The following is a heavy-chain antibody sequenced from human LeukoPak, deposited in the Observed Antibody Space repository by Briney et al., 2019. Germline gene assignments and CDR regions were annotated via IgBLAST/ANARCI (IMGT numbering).Heavy chain of an antibody. D-gene: IGHD5-12*01. J-gene: IGHJ4*02. V-gene: IGHV4-59*01. Sequence: SESLSLTCSVSGGSISGYYWSWLRQPPGRGLEWIGYFYYSGSTTYNPSLKGRVTISVDTSESHFSLKLSSVTAADTAVYYCARGPNSGYGRFDYWGQGTLVTVSS. CDR2: FYYSGST. CDR3: ARGPNSGYGRFDY. CDR1: GGSISGYY.